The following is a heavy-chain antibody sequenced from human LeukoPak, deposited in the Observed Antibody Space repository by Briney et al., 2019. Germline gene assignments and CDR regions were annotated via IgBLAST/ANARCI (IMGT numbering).Heavy chain of an antibody. V-gene: IGHV4-61*01. J-gene: IGHJ6*03. CDR3: ARARGQLWTNYYMDV. CDR2: IYYSGST. D-gene: IGHD5-18*01. Sequence: SQTLSLTCTVSGGSISSGSYYWSWIRQPPGKGLEWIGYIYYSGSTNYNPSLKSRVTISVDTSKNQFSLKLSSVTAADTAVYYCARARGQLWTNYYMDVWGKGTSVTISS. CDR1: GGSISSGSYY.